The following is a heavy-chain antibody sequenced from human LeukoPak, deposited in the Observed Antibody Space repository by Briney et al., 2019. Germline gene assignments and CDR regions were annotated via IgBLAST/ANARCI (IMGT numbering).Heavy chain of an antibody. CDR2: INHSGST. Sequence: PSETLSLTCAVYGGSFSGYYWSWIRQPPGKGLEWIGEINHSGSTNYNPSLKSRVTISVDTSKNQFSLKLSSVTAADTAVYYCARRRLRYGSGSFVYWGQGTLVTVSS. J-gene: IGHJ4*02. V-gene: IGHV4-34*01. CDR1: GGSFSGYY. CDR3: ARRRLRYGSGSFVY. D-gene: IGHD3-10*01.